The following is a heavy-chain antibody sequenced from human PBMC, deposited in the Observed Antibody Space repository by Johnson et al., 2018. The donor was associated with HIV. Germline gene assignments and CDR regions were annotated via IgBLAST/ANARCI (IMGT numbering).Heavy chain of an antibody. CDR3: ASALCTWGAFDI. D-gene: IGHD2-8*01. V-gene: IGHV3-NL1*01. J-gene: IGHJ3*02. Sequence: QVQLVESGGGVVRPGGSLRLSCAASGFPFDDYAMHWVRQAPGKGLEWVSGISSDGGSTYYADPVKGRFTISRDTSTNTLYLQINSLGAEDTAVYYCASALCTWGAFDIWGQWTMVTVSS. CDR2: ISSDGGST. CDR1: GFPFDDYA.